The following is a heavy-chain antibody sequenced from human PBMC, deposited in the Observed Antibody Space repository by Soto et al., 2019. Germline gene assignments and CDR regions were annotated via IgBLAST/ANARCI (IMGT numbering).Heavy chain of an antibody. CDR2: TYYRSRWYN. D-gene: IGHD1-1*01. CDR1: GDSVSSNTAA. CDR3: ARWGGWNPGLVNYYGVDI. J-gene: IGHJ6*02. V-gene: IGHV6-1*01. Sequence: SQTLSLTCAISGDSVSSNTAAWNWIRQSPSRGLEWLGRTYYRSRWYNDYAMSVKSRISINPDTSKNNFSLHLNSVTPEDTAVYYCARWGGWNPGLVNYYGVDIWGQGTTVTVSS.